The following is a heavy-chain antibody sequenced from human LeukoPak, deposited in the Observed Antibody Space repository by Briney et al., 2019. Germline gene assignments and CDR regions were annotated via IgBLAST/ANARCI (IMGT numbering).Heavy chain of an antibody. J-gene: IGHJ4*02. V-gene: IGHV3-21*01. D-gene: IGHD3-22*01. Sequence: GGFLRLSCAASGFTFSSYSMNWVRQAPGKGLEWVSSISSSSSYIYYADSVKGRFTISRDNAKNSLYLQMNSLRAEDTAVYYCARGLHYDSSGYYLANFDYWGQGTLVTVSS. CDR1: GFTFSSYS. CDR3: ARGLHYDSSGYYLANFDY. CDR2: ISSSSSYI.